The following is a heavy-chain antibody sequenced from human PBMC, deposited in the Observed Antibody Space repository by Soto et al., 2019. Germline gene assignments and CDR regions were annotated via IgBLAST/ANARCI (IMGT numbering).Heavy chain of an antibody. V-gene: IGHV3-15*01. CDR2: IKSNADGGAT. CDR1: GFTFTYAW. Sequence: EVQLVESGGGLVQPGESLRLSCAASGFTFTYAWMSWVRQVAGKGLQLIGRIKSNADGGATDYEVPVKGRFTISRDHSKSTLYLQMNNLQTEDTAVYYCPTDREIAEAVLFASWGQGALVTVSS. J-gene: IGHJ4*02. CDR3: PTDREIAEAVLFAS. D-gene: IGHD6-19*01.